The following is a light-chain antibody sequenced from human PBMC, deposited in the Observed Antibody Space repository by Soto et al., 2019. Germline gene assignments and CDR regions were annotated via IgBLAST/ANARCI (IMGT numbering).Light chain of an antibody. V-gene: IGKV1-27*01. Sequence: DIQLTQSPSSLSASVGDRITITCRPSQDISNYLAWYQQKPGKVPKLLIYAASTLQSGVPTRFSGRRSGTDFTITISSLLPEDVATYYCQKYYFAPLTFGGGTKVEIK. CDR2: AAS. J-gene: IGKJ4*01. CDR1: QDISNY. CDR3: QKYYFAPLT.